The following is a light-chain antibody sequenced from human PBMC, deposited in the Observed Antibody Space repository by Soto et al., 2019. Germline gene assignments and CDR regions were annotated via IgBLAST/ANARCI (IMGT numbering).Light chain of an antibody. CDR2: GAS. CDR1: QSVSSSY. Sequence: EIVLTQSPGTLALSPGERTTLSCRASQSVSSSYLAWYQQKPGQAPRPLIYGASSRAIGLPDRFSGSGSGTASTLTISRLEPDDFAVSYCPQYGSSPWTFGQGNKV. CDR3: PQYGSSPWT. V-gene: IGKV3-20*01. J-gene: IGKJ1*01.